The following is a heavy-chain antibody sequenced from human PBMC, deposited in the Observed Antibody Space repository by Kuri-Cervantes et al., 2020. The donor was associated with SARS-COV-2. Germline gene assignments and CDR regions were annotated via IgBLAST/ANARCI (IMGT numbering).Heavy chain of an antibody. D-gene: IGHD6-6*01. J-gene: IGHJ6*03. CDR2: IIPIFGTA. V-gene: IGHV1-69*06. CDR3: AGDVTSSSSVVYYYYMDV. CDR1: GGTFSSYA. Sequence: SVKVSCKASGGTFSSYATSWVRQAPGQGLEWMGRIIPIFGTANYAQKFQGRVTITADKSTGTAYMELSSLRSEDTAVYYCAGDVTSSSSVVYYYYMDVWGKGTTVTVSS.